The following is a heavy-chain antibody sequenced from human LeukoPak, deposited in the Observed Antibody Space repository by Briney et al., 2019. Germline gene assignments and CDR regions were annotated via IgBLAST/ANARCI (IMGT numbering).Heavy chain of an antibody. CDR1: GFTFNSYG. V-gene: IGHV3-33*01. Sequence: GGSLRLSCAASGFTFNSYGMHWARQAPGEGLEWVAVIWYDGSNKYYADSVKGRFTISRDNSKNTLYLQMNSLRAEDTAVYYCARDWNGMIDYWGQGTLVTVSS. D-gene: IGHD3-3*01. J-gene: IGHJ4*02. CDR3: ARDWNGMIDY. CDR2: IWYDGSNK.